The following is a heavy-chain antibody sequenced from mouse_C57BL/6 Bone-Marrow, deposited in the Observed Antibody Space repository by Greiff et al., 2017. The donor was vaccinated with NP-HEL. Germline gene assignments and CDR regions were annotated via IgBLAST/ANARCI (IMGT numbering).Heavy chain of an antibody. CDR3: APNWDVWAWFAY. CDR2: INPNNGGT. J-gene: IGHJ3*01. V-gene: IGHV1-22*01. D-gene: IGHD4-1*02. CDR1: GYTFTDYN. Sequence: EVQLVESGPELVKPGASVKMSCKASGYTFTDYNMHWVKQSHGKSLEWIGYINPNNGGTSYNQKFKGKATLTVNKSSSTAYMELRSLTSEDSAVYYCAPNWDVWAWFAYWGQGTLVTVSA.